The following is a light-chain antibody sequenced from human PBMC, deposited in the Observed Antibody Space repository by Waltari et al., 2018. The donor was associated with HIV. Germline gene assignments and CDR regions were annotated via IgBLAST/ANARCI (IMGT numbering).Light chain of an antibody. CDR2: DVS. Sequence: QSALTQPRSVSGSPGQSVTISCTGTSSDVGDSTYVSWYRQNPGKVPQLMIYDVSKRPSGVPDRFSGSRSGNTASLTISELQAEDEADYFCCSYAGNYSYVFGSGSRVTVL. CDR1: SSDVGDSTY. V-gene: IGLV2-11*01. J-gene: IGLJ1*01. CDR3: CSYAGNYSYV.